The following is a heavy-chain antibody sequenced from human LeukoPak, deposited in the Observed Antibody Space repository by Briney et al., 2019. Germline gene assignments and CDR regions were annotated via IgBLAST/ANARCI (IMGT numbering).Heavy chain of an antibody. V-gene: IGHV3-30*18. J-gene: IGHJ4*02. Sequence: GGSLRLSCAASGFTFSSYGMNWVRQAPGKGLEWVAVTSYDGSLKFYADSVKGRFTISRDNSKNTLYLQMNSLRPEDTAVYYCAKVVPDTAMITGIDYWGQGTLVTV. D-gene: IGHD5-18*01. CDR2: TSYDGSLK. CDR3: AKVVPDTAMITGIDY. CDR1: GFTFSSYG.